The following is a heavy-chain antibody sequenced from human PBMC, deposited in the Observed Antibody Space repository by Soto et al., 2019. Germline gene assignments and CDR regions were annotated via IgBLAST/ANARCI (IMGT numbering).Heavy chain of an antibody. Sequence: QTGGSLRLSCAASGFMFSSYAMHWVRQAPGKGLEWVAVISYDGSNKYYADSVKGRFTISRDNSKNTLYLQMNSLRADDTAVYYCARATYYYDSSGPKIGYFDYWGQGTLVTVSS. CDR3: ARATYYYDSSGPKIGYFDY. V-gene: IGHV3-30-3*01. CDR1: GFMFSSYA. J-gene: IGHJ4*02. D-gene: IGHD3-22*01. CDR2: ISYDGSNK.